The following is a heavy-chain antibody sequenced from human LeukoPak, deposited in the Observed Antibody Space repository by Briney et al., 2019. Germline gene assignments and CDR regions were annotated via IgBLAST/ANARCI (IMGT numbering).Heavy chain of an antibody. V-gene: IGHV3-53*01. CDR2: IYNGGTT. CDR1: GFTVSQYY. Sequence: GGSLTLSCAASGFTVSQYYMSWVRQAPGKGLEWVSLIYNGGTTYYSDSVRGRFADPGENSRNTLYLQMNSLRVEDTAVYYCVRGTGSGWYGASWGQGTMVIVSS. CDR3: VRGTGSGWYGAS. J-gene: IGHJ3*01. D-gene: IGHD6-19*01.